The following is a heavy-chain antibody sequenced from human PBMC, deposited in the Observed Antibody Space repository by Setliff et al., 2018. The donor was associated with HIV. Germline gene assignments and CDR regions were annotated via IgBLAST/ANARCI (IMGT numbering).Heavy chain of an antibody. CDR2: IRYDGSQK. CDR3: AKDVCSGAYCYAYYYYGMDV. D-gene: IGHD2-15*01. Sequence: LRLSCAASVFTSNNYGMNWVRQAPGKGLEWVAFIRYDGSQKYYVDSVKGRFTISRDNSKNTLYLRMNSLRVEDTAVYYCAKDVCSGAYCYAYYYYGMDVWGQGTMVTVSS. V-gene: IGHV3-30*02. J-gene: IGHJ6*02. CDR1: VFTSNNYG.